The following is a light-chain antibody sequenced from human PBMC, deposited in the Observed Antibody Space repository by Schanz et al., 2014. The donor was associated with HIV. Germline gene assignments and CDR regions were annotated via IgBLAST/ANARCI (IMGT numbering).Light chain of an antibody. V-gene: IGLV2-18*02. CDR1: SSDIGRYNY. J-gene: IGLJ3*02. CDR2: EVT. Sequence: QSVLTQPPSASGSPGQSVTISCTGTSSDIGRYNYVSWYQVSPGAAPKLLLYEVTRRPSGVSNRFSGSKSDNTASLSIAGLQPEDEADYHCSSFTSSNTWVFGGGTKVTVL. CDR3: SSFTSSNTWV.